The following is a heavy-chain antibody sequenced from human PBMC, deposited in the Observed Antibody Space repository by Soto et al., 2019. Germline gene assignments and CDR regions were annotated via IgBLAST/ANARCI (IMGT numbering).Heavy chain of an antibody. CDR3: ERAVSTAGGH. Sequence: PGGSLRLSCAASGFTFSNYWMTWVRQAPGKGLEWVASLNQDGSEKYYVDSVKGRFTISRDNAQNSLSLQMNSLRADDTAVYYCERAVSTAGGHWGQGTMVTVSS. V-gene: IGHV3-7*01. CDR1: GFTFSNYW. D-gene: IGHD6-25*01. J-gene: IGHJ4*02. CDR2: LNQDGSEK.